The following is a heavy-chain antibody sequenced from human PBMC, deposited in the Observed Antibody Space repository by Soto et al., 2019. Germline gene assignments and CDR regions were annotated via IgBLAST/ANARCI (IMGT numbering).Heavy chain of an antibody. CDR1: GGSISSSTYY. J-gene: IGHJ6*02. D-gene: IGHD3-3*01. V-gene: IGHV4-39*01. CDR2: IYYSGST. CDR3: ARNNFWSGSHGMDV. Sequence: SETLSLTCTVSGGSISSSTYYWAWIRQPPGKGLEWIWSIYYSGSTYYNPSLKSRVTISVDTSKNQFSLKLSSVTAADTAVYFCARNNFWSGSHGMDVWGQGTTVTVSS.